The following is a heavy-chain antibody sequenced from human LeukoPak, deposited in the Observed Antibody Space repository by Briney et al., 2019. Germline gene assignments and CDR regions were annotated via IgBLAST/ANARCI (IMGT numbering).Heavy chain of an antibody. Sequence: PGGSLRLSCAASGFTFSSYWMSWVRQAPGKGLEWVANIKQDGSEKYYVDSVKGRFTISRDNAKNSLYLQMNSLRAEDTAVYYCARVQFVEARPFNERSIVGATGYFDYWGQGTLVTVSS. D-gene: IGHD1-26*01. J-gene: IGHJ4*02. V-gene: IGHV3-7*01. CDR1: GFTFSSYW. CDR2: IKQDGSEK. CDR3: ARVQFVEARPFNERSIVGATGYFDY.